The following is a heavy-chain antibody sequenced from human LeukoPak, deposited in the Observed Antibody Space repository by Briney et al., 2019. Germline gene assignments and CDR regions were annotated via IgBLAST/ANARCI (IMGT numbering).Heavy chain of an antibody. J-gene: IGHJ4*02. CDR2: IYYSGST. CDR3: ARARRITMVRGVRKPIDY. V-gene: IGHV4-30-4*01. D-gene: IGHD3-10*01. Sequence: PLETLSLTCTVSGGSISSGDYYWSWIRQPPGKGLEWIGYIYYSGSTYYNPSLKSRVTISVDTSKNQFSLKLSSVTAADTAVYYCARARRITMVRGVRKPIDYWGQETLVTVS. CDR1: GGSISSGDYY.